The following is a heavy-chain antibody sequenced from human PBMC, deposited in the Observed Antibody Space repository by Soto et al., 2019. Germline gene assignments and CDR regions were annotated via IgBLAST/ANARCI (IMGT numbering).Heavy chain of an antibody. D-gene: IGHD6-19*01. CDR3: AREGGIAVAGNPYYYYGMDV. Sequence: QVQLVQSGAEVKKPGASVKVSCKASGYTFTSYGISWVRQAPGQGLEWMGWLSAYNGNTNYAQKLQGRVTMTTDTSTSTAYMELRSLRSDDTAVYYCAREGGIAVAGNPYYYYGMDVWGQGTTVTVSS. V-gene: IGHV1-18*04. CDR1: GYTFTSYG. CDR2: LSAYNGNT. J-gene: IGHJ6*02.